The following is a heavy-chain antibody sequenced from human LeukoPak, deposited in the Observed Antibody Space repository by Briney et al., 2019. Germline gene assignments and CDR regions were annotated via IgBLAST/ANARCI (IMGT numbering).Heavy chain of an antibody. CDR2: ISASGGDT. V-gene: IGHV3-23*01. CDR1: GFSFSTYS. CDR3: AKDGGLWVSAHWGDS. J-gene: IGHJ4*02. Sequence: GGSLRLFCAASGFSFSTYSFSWVRQAPGKGLEWVSGISASGGDTFYADSVKGRFTISRDNSKNTLSLQMNSLRVEDTAVYYCAKDGGLWVSAHWGDSWGRGTLVTVSS. D-gene: IGHD7-27*01.